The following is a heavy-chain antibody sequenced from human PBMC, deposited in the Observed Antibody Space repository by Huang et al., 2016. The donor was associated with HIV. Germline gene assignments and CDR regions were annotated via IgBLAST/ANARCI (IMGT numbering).Heavy chain of an antibody. D-gene: IGHD3-22*01. Sequence: QVQLVQSGAEVKKPGASVKVSCKASGYTFTVDGISWVRQAPGKVLEWGGWSSTYKRHTDYKPEGQGRVTMTTYTSTSTAYMELRSLTSDDTAVYYCARDRGRHYYDTTGYRTYDGFDFWGRGTMVSVSS. V-gene: IGHV1-18*04. CDR1: GYTFTVDG. CDR2: SSTYKRHT. J-gene: IGHJ3*01. CDR3: ARDRGRHYYDTTGYRTYDGFDF.